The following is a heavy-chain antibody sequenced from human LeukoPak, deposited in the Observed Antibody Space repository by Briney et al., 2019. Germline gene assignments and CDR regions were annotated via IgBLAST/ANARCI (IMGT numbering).Heavy chain of an antibody. J-gene: IGHJ4*02. CDR2: IYYSGST. D-gene: IGHD3-22*01. Sequence: SETLSLTGTVSGGSVSSGSYYWSWIRQPPGKGLEWIGYIYYSGSTNYNPSLKSRVTISVDTSKNQFSLKLSSVTAADTAVYYCARGSTYYYDSSGPKVFDYWGQGTLVTVSS. V-gene: IGHV4-61*01. CDR1: GGSVSSGSYY. CDR3: ARGSTYYYDSSGPKVFDY.